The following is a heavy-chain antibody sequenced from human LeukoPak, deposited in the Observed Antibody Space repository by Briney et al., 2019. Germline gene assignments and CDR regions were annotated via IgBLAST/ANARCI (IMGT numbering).Heavy chain of an antibody. V-gene: IGHV3-7*01. CDR1: GFAFSDFW. CDR3: ATSHDSAGND. CDR2: VRHDGSAK. D-gene: IGHD2-15*01. Sequence: PGGSLRLSCAASGFAFSDFWMSWVRQAPGKGLEWVANVRHDGSAKYYVPSVRGRFTISRDNAKNSLYLQMNSLTVEDTAVYYCATSHDSAGNDWGQGTLVIVSS. J-gene: IGHJ4*02.